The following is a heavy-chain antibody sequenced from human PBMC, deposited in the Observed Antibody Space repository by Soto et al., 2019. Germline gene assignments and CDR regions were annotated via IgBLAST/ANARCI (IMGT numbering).Heavy chain of an antibody. J-gene: IGHJ4*02. D-gene: IGHD3-16*02. CDR2: IYWDDDK. Sequence: QITLKESGPTLVNPTQTLTLTCTFSGFSLTTGGVGAGWIRQPPGKALEWLALIYWDDDKRYSPSLKSRLTITKDTSKNQVVLTLTNMDPVDTATFYCAHVFNSNSGSYRYFDYWGQGTLVTVSS. CDR3: AHVFNSNSGSYRYFDY. V-gene: IGHV2-5*02. CDR1: GFSLTTGGVG.